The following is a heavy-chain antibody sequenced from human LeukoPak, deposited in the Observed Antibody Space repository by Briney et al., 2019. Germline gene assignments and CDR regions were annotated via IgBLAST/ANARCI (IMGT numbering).Heavy chain of an antibody. V-gene: IGHV4-61*01. Sequence: SETLSLTCTVSGGSVSSGTYYWSWIRQPPGEGLEWIGYIYYSGSTNYNPSLKSRVTISVDTSKNQFSLKLSSVCAADTAVYYTARVEWFGELSPFDIWGQGTMVTVSS. J-gene: IGHJ3*02. CDR2: IYYSGST. CDR1: GGSVSSGTYY. CDR3: ARVEWFGELSPFDI. D-gene: IGHD3-10*01.